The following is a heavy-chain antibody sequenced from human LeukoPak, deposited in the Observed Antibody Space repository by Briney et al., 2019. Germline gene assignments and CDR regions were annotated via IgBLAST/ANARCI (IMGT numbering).Heavy chain of an antibody. CDR1: GFTFSSYG. D-gene: IGHD6-19*01. CDR2: ISYDGSNK. CDR3: AKGIGVDATGW. V-gene: IGHV3-30*18. Sequence: GRSLRLSCAASGFTFSSYGMHWVRQAPGKGLEWVAVISYDGSNKYYADSVRGGFTISRDNSKNTLYLQMNSLRAEDTAVYYCAKGIGVDATGWWGQGTLVTVSS. J-gene: IGHJ4*02.